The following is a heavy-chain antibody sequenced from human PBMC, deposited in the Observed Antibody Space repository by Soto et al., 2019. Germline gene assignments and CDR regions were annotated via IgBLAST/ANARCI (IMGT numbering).Heavy chain of an antibody. CDR2: IYPGDSDT. D-gene: IGHD3-16*01. V-gene: IGHV5-51*01. J-gene: IGHJ4*01. CDR3: ARPEIPTRSDDYDY. CDR1: GCIFSIYW. Sequence: ESLKISCKSSGCIFSIYWIGWVRQMPGKGLEWMGFIYPGDSDTRYNPSFQGQVTISVEKSTSTASLQRNSLESSDTDRYYYARPEIPTRSDDYDY.